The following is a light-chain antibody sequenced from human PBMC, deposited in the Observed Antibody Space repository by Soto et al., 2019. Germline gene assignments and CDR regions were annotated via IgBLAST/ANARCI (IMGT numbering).Light chain of an antibody. V-gene: IGKV3-11*01. J-gene: IGKJ5*01. CDR2: DAS. CDR1: QSVSSY. CDR3: QQRRNWPRT. Sequence: EIVLTQSPATLSLSPGERATLSCRASQSVSSYLAWYQQKPGQAPRLLIYDASNRATGIPARFSGSGSGTEFNLTISRLETEDFAVYYCQQRRNWPRTLGQWTRMESK.